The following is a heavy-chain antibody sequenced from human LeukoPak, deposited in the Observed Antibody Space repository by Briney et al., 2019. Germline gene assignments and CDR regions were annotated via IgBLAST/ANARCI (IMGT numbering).Heavy chain of an antibody. D-gene: IGHD2-21*02. CDR3: ARIFTRNGDSSYFNC. Sequence: NPSETLSLTCTVSGFSISSGHYWGWVRQPPGAGLEWIGSVYQSGTTYYNPSLRSRVTTSVDMSKNQFSLRLRPVTAADTAVYYCARIFTRNGDSSYFNCWGQGTLVTVSS. J-gene: IGHJ4*02. V-gene: IGHV4-38-2*02. CDR2: VYQSGTT. CDR1: GFSISSGHY.